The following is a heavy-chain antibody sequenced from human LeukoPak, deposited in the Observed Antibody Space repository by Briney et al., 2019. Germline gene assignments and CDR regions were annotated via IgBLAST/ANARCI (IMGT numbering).Heavy chain of an antibody. V-gene: IGHV1-46*01. CDR3: ARDSVAGPWYFDL. Sequence: ASVKVSCKASGYTFTNYYMHWVRQAPGQGLEWMGIVRPSGGSTSYAQKFQGRVTLTRDTSTTTVYMELSSLRSEDTAVYYCARDSVAGPWYFDLWGRGTLVTVSS. CDR1: GYTFTNYY. J-gene: IGHJ2*01. CDR2: VRPSGGST. D-gene: IGHD6-19*01.